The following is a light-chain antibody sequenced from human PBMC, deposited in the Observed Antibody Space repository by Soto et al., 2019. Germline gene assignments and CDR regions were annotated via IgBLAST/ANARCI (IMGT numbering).Light chain of an antibody. V-gene: IGLV1-40*01. CDR1: SSNIGAGYD. Sequence: QSVLTQPPSVSGAPGQRVTISCTGSSSNIGAGYDVHWYQQLPGTAPKLLIYGNSNRPSGVPDRFSGSKSGTSASLAITGLQAEDEADYYSQSYERSLSGCVFGNGTKVTVL. CDR2: GNS. J-gene: IGLJ1*01. CDR3: QSYERSLSGCV.